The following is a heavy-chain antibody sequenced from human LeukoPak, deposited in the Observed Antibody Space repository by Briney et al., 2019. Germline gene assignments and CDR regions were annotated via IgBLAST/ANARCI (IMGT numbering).Heavy chain of an antibody. CDR1: GYTFISYW. V-gene: IGHV5-10-1*01. D-gene: IGHD4-23*01. CDR2: IDPSDSYS. CDR3: ARLTNDYGGNGVFDY. J-gene: IGHJ4*02. Sequence: KHGESLKISCKGSGYTFISYWISWVRQMPGKGLEWMGKIDPSDSYSNYSPSFQGHVTISLDKSISTAYLQWSSLKASDTAMYYCARLTNDYGGNGVFDYWGQGTLVTVSS.